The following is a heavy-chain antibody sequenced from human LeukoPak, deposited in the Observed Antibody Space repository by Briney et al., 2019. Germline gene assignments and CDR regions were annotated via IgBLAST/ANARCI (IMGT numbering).Heavy chain of an antibody. CDR3: ARRYYDFWSGYYRTIRTPYNWFDP. Sequence: PSETLSLTCAVYGGSFSGYYWSWIRQPPGKGLEWIGEINHSGSTNYNPSLKSRVTISVDTSKNQFSLKLSSVTAADTAVYHCARRYYDFWSGYYRTIRTPYNWFDPWGQGTLVTVSS. V-gene: IGHV4-34*01. J-gene: IGHJ5*02. CDR2: INHSGST. CDR1: GGSFSGYY. D-gene: IGHD3-3*01.